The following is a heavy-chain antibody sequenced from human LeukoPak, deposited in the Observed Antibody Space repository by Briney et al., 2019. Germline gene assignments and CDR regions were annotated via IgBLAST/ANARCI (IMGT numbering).Heavy chain of an antibody. CDR2: INPNSGGT. Sequence: SSVKVSCKASGYTFTGYYMHGGRQAPGQGLEWRGGINPNSGGTNYAKKFQGGVTMTRDMSISTAYMELSRLRSEDTAVYYCARAKRATGTLVRVNECFDYWGQGTLVTVSS. J-gene: IGHJ4*02. D-gene: IGHD1-1*01. CDR3: ARAKRATGTLVRVNECFDY. CDR1: GYTFTGYY. V-gene: IGHV1-2*02.